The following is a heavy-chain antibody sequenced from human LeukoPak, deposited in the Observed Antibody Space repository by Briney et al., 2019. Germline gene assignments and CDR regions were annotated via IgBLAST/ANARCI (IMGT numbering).Heavy chain of an antibody. Sequence: SVKVSFKASGGTFSSYAISWVRQAPGQGLEWMGGIIPIFGTANYAQKFQGRVTITTDESTSTAYMELSSLRSEDTAVYYCAIMGSGTGTGFDHWGQGTLVTVSS. CDR2: IIPIFGTA. J-gene: IGHJ4*02. D-gene: IGHD1-1*01. V-gene: IGHV1-69*05. CDR1: GGTFSSYA. CDR3: AIMGSGTGTGFDH.